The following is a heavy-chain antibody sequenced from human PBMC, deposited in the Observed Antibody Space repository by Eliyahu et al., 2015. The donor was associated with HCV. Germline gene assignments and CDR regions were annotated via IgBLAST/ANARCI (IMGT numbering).Heavy chain of an antibody. CDR3: AREAVLRILEPRNWFDP. D-gene: IGHD3-3*01. CDR1: GGSISSSDPY. J-gene: IGHJ5*02. CDR2: IYYSGTT. Sequence: QVQLQESGPGLVKPSEALSLTCTVSGGSISSSDPYWNWIRQSPGRGLEWIGYIYYSGTTYYNPALKSRVAISMDTSKNEFSLQLNSVTVADTAVYYCAREAVLRILEPRNWFDPWGQGTLVTVSS. V-gene: IGHV4-30-4*08.